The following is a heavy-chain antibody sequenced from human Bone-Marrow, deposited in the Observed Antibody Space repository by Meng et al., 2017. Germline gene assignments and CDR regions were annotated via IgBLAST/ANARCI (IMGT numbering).Heavy chain of an antibody. CDR2: INHSGST. Sequence: QWQSQKVGAGCFTPSETLSLTCAVYGGSFSGYYWSWIRQPPGKGLEWIGEINHSGSTNYNPSLKSRVTISVDTSKNQFSLKLSSVTAADTAVYYCARGPRRAIAAAGTGYFDLWGRGTLVTVSS. J-gene: IGHJ2*01. CDR3: ARGPRRAIAAAGTGYFDL. CDR1: GGSFSGYY. D-gene: IGHD6-13*01. V-gene: IGHV4-34*01.